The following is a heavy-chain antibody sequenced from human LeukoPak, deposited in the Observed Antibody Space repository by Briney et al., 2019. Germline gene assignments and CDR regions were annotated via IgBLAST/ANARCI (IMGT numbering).Heavy chain of an antibody. J-gene: IGHJ3*02. Sequence: PGGSLRLSCAASGFTFSSYAMHWVRQAPGKGLEWVAVISYDGSNKYYADSVKGRFTISRDNSKNTLYLQMNSLRAEDTAVYSCARGYLRYFDWLYAFDIWGQGTMVTVSS. CDR2: ISYDGSNK. CDR1: GFTFSSYA. V-gene: IGHV3-30*04. CDR3: ARGYLRYFDWLYAFDI. D-gene: IGHD3-9*01.